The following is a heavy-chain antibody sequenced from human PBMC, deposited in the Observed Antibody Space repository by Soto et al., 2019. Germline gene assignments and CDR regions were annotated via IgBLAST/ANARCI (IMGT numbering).Heavy chain of an antibody. Sequence: QLQLQESGPGLVKPSETLSLTCTVSGGFISSSSYYWGWIRQPPGKGLEWIGSIYYTGSTYYNPSLKSRLTISVDTSKDQFSLKLSAVTAAETAVYSCARTTIAVAGVFDNWGQGTLVTVSS. J-gene: IGHJ4*02. D-gene: IGHD6-19*01. CDR3: ARTTIAVAGVFDN. CDR2: IYYTGST. V-gene: IGHV4-39*01. CDR1: GGFISSSSYY.